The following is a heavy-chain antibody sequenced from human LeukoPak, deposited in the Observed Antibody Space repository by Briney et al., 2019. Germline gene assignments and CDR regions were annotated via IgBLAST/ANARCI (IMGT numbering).Heavy chain of an antibody. J-gene: IGHJ4*02. CDR3: ARDRGSGYDPGYFDY. CDR2: INEDGSEK. CDR1: GFTFSTHW. Sequence: GGSLRLSCAASGFTFSTHWMSWVRQAPGKGLEWVANINEDGSEKYYVDSVKGRFTISRDNAKNSLYLQMNSLRVEDTAVYYCARDRGSGYDPGYFDYWGQGTLVTVSS. D-gene: IGHD5-12*01. V-gene: IGHV3-7*01.